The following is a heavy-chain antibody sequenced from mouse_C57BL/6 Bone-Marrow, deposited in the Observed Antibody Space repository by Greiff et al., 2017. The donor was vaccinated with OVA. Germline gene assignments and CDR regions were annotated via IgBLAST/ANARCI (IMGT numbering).Heavy chain of an antibody. CDR2: IHPNSGST. CDR3: AREGAITTVEYFDY. J-gene: IGHJ2*01. CDR1: GYTFTSYW. V-gene: IGHV1-64*01. Sequence: QVQLQQPGAELVKPGASVKLSCKASGYTFTSYWMHWVKQRPGQGLEWIGMIHPNSGSTNYNEKFKSKATLTVDKSSSTAYMQLSSLTSEDSAVYYCAREGAITTVEYFDYWGQGTTLTVSS. D-gene: IGHD1-1*01.